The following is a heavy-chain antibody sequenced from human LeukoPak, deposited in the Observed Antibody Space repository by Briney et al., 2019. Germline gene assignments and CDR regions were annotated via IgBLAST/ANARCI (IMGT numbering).Heavy chain of an antibody. J-gene: IGHJ6*03. CDR2: IYNSGST. CDR1: GGSISSYY. V-gene: IGHV4-59*08. Sequence: SETLSLTCTVSGGSISSYYWSWIRQPPGKGLEWIGYIYNSGSTNYNPSLKSRVTISVDTSKNQFSLKLSSVTAADTAVYYCARHTSYYYYYMDVWGKGTTVSVSS. CDR3: ARHTSYYYYYMDV.